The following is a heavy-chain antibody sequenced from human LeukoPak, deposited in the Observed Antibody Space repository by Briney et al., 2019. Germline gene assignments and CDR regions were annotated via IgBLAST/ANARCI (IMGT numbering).Heavy chain of an antibody. J-gene: IGHJ6*04. Sequence: PGGSLRLSCAASGFIFSSYEMNWVRQAPGGGLEWVSYISSSGNTISYAHSVKGRLTISRAHATNSLYLQTNSLRAEHTAVYYCAEIGINMNGGDWGKGTTVTISS. V-gene: IGHV3-48*03. D-gene: IGHD3-10*02. CDR1: GFIFSSYE. CDR2: ISSSGNTI. CDR3: AEIGINMNGGD.